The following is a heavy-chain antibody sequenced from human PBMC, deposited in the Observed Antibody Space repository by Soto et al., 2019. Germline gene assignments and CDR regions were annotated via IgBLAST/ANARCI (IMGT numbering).Heavy chain of an antibody. V-gene: IGHV4-39*01. D-gene: IGHD3-9*01. CDR1: GGSISSSSHY. CDR3: ARLDILTGYYIP. J-gene: IGHJ4*02. CDR2: IYYSGST. Sequence: SSETLSLTCTVSGGSISSSSHYWGWILQPPGKGLEWIGSIYYSGSTYYNPSLKSRVSISVDTSKNQFSLKLSSVTAADTAVYYCARLDILTGYYIPWGQGTLVTVSS.